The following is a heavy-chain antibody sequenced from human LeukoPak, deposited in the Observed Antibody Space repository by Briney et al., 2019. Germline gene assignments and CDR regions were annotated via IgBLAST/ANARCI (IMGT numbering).Heavy chain of an antibody. CDR3: ATGPAGGGDAFDI. CDR2: FDPEDGET. V-gene: IGHV1-24*01. J-gene: IGHJ3*02. CDR1: GYTFTGYY. Sequence: ASVKVSCKASGYTFTGYYMHWVRQAPGKGLEWMGGFDPEDGETIYAQKFQGRVTMTEDTSTDTAYMELSSLRSEDTAVYYCATGPAGGGDAFDIWGQGTMVTVSS. D-gene: IGHD3-10*01.